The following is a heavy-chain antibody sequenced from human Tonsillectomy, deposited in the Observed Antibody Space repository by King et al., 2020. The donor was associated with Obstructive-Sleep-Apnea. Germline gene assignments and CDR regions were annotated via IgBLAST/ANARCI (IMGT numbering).Heavy chain of an antibody. D-gene: IGHD1-26*01. CDR1: GFTFSSYA. CDR3: ARGGSYKY. Sequence: QLVQSGGGVVQPGRSLRLSCAASGFTFSSYAMHWVRQAPGKGLEWGAVISYDGSNKYYADSVKGRFTISRDNSKNTLYLQMNSLRAEDTAVYYCARGGSYKYWGQGTLVTVSS. V-gene: IGHV3-30*04. J-gene: IGHJ4*02. CDR2: ISYDGSNK.